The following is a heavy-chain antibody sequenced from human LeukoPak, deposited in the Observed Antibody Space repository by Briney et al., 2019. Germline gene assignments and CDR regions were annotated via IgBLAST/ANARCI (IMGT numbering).Heavy chain of an antibody. CDR2: IYTSGST. J-gene: IGHJ4*02. Sequence: SETLSLTCTVSGGSISSGSYYWSWIRQPAGKGLEWIGRIYTSGSTNYNPSLKSRVTISVDTSKNQFSLKLSSVTAADTAVYYCASGGWVVVPAAIYYFDYWGQGTLVTVSS. D-gene: IGHD2-2*01. V-gene: IGHV4-61*02. CDR1: GGSISSGSYY. CDR3: ASGGWVVVPAAIYYFDY.